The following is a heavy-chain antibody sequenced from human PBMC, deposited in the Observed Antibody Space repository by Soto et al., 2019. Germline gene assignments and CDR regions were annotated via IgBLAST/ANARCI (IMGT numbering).Heavy chain of an antibody. V-gene: IGHV1-18*04. D-gene: IGHD6-19*01. CDR1: GYTFTKYA. CDR2: ISTYNGDT. CDR3: ARDPSNTSGNRVWFDS. J-gene: IGHJ5*01. Sequence: QVQLVQSGSEVAKPGASVRVSCTTSGYTFTKYAISWVRQAPGQGLEWMAWISTYNGDTKFAQRFQGRVTMTRDTSTSTAYMDLRSLKFDGTAVYYCARDPSNTSGNRVWFDSWGQGTLVTVSS.